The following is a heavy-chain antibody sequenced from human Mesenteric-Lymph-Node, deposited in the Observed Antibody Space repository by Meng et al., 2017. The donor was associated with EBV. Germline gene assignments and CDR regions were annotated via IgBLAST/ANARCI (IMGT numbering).Heavy chain of an antibody. CDR3: ARDSNQVRGFDY. J-gene: IGHJ4*02. Sequence: EVQLVESGGXLVKPGXPLSLSCAASGFTFSSYSMNWVRQVPGKGLEWVSTIESSESYYTDSVKGRFTISRDNAKNSLYLQMSSLRAEDTGVYYCARDSNQVRGFDYGGQGTLVIVSS. CDR1: GFTFSSYS. D-gene: IGHD3-10*01. V-gene: IGHV3-21*01. CDR2: IESSES.